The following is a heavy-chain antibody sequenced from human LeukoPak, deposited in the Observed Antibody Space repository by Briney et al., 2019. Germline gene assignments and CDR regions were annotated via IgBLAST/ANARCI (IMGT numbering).Heavy chain of an antibody. J-gene: IGHJ3*02. V-gene: IGHV3-21*01. CDR2: ISSSSSYI. CDR1: GFIFSSYS. D-gene: IGHD3-10*01. CDR3: ARVFADNNGTVSYSLAAAFDI. Sequence: GGSLRLSCAASGFIFSSYSMSWVRQAPGMGLEWVSSISSSSSYIYYADPVEGRFTIPRHNAKNSLYLQMSSLRAVDTAVYYCARVFADNNGTVSYSLAAAFDICGQGAIVTVSS.